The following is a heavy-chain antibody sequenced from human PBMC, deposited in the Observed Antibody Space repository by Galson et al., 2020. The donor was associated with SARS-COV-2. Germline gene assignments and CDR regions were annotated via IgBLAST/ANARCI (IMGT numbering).Heavy chain of an antibody. J-gene: IGHJ4*02. CDR1: GFTFSSYW. Sequence: GGSLRLSCAASGFTFSSYWMHWVRQAPGKGLVWVSRIYSEGSSTDYADSVTGRFTISGDNAKNTLYLQMNSLRAEDTAVYYCARGDMRNDYFDYWGQGTLVTVSS. V-gene: IGHV3-74*01. CDR3: ARGDMRNDYFDY. D-gene: IGHD3-16*01. CDR2: IYSEGSST.